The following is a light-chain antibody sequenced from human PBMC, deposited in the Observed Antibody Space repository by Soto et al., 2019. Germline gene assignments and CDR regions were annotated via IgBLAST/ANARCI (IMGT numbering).Light chain of an antibody. V-gene: IGKV1-39*01. CDR2: AAS. CDR1: QNINNY. J-gene: IGKJ3*01. Sequence: DIQMTQSPSSLSAFVGDRVTITCRASQNINNYLNWYQQKPGKAPKLLIYAASSLQSGVPSRFSGSGSGTDFTLTISSLQPEDFAIYYCQQYNSYSPLTFGPGTKVDIK. CDR3: QQYNSYSPLT.